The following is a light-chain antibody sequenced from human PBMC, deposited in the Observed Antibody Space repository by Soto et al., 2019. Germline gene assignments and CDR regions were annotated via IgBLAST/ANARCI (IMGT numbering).Light chain of an antibody. CDR3: QQYNDWPLT. Sequence: EIVIAQSPVNMSVSPAELATLFCRASQSVSRNLAWYQQKPGKAPSLLIYGAFTRHTGIPARFSGTGSGTEFTLTISSLQSEDFALYYCQQYNDWPLTFGQGTKVDIK. CDR1: QSVSRN. V-gene: IGKV3D-15*01. J-gene: IGKJ1*01. CDR2: GAF.